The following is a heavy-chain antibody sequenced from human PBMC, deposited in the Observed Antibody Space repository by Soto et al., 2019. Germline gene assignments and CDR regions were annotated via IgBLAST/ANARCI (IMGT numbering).Heavy chain of an antibody. CDR3: ARANLGYCSGGSCYSFDY. D-gene: IGHD2-15*01. CDR1: GFTISSYG. Sequence: QVQLVESGGGVVQPGRSLRLSCAASGFTISSYGMHWVRQAPGKGLEWVAVIWYDGSNKYYADSVKGRFTISRDNSKNTLYLQMNSLRAEDTAVYYCARANLGYCSGGSCYSFDYWGQGTLVTVSS. J-gene: IGHJ4*02. CDR2: IWYDGSNK. V-gene: IGHV3-33*01.